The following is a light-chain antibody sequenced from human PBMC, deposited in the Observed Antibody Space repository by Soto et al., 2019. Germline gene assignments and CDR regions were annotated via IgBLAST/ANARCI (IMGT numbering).Light chain of an antibody. CDR1: SSDIGTYDH. Sequence: QSALTLPASVSWSPGQSITISCSGPSSDIGTYDHVAWFQQFPGKTPKLVIYSVSDRPSGVSYRFVGSKSGNTSSLTISGLQADDEADYYCISYTVSRSYVFGTGNKVTVL. CDR2: SVS. V-gene: IGLV2-14*01. CDR3: ISYTVSRSYV. J-gene: IGLJ1*01.